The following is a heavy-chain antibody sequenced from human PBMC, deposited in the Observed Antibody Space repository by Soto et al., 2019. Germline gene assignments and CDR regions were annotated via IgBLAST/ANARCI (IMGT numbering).Heavy chain of an antibody. CDR1: GCSISSGGYY. J-gene: IGHJ3*02. Sequence: SSETLSLTCTVSGCSISSGGYYWSWIRQHPGKGLEWIGYIYYSGSTYYNPSLKSRVTISVDTSKNQFSLKLSSVTAADTAVYYCAREGGLYGDPTGTFDIWGQGTMVTVSS. CDR3: AREGGLYGDPTGTFDI. CDR2: IYYSGST. V-gene: IGHV4-31*03. D-gene: IGHD4-17*01.